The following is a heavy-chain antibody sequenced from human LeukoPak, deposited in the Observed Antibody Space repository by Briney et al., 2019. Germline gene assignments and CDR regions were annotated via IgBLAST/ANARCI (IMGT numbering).Heavy chain of an antibody. J-gene: IGHJ4*02. D-gene: IGHD2/OR15-2a*01. CDR3: ARVGSATSIGD. CDR1: GGSISGSSDY. CDR2: IYYSGSA. V-gene: IGHV4-39*07. Sequence: SETLSLTCNVTGGSISGSSDYWGWIRQPPGKGLEWIGTIYYSGSAYYNPSLKSRVPISVDTSKNQFSLKLTSVTAADTAVYYCARVGSATSIGDWGQGTLVTVSS.